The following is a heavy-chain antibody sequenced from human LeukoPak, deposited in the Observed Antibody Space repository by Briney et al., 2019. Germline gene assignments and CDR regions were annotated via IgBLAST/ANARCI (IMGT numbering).Heavy chain of an antibody. CDR1: GYTFTGYY. V-gene: IGHV1-2*02. CDR3: ARGKRRVAAAGPNYYYYMDV. CDR2: INPNNGGT. J-gene: IGHJ6*03. D-gene: IGHD6-13*01. Sequence: GASVKVSCKASGYTFTGYYMHWVRQAPGQGLEWMGWINPNNGGTNYAQKFQGRVTITRNTSISTAYMELSSLRSEDTAVYYCARGKRRVAAAGPNYYYYMDVWGKGTTVTVSS.